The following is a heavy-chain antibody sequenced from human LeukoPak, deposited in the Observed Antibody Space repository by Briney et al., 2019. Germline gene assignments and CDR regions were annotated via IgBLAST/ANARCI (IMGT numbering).Heavy chain of an antibody. J-gene: IGHJ5*02. Sequence: PGGSLRLSCAASGFTFDDYAMHWVRQAPGKGLEWVSGISWNSGSIGSADSVKGRFTISRDNAKNSLYLQMNSLRAEDTALYYCAKVGHNCSSTSCYTGWFDPWGQGTLVTVSS. D-gene: IGHD2-2*02. CDR1: GFTFDDYA. CDR3: AKVGHNCSSTSCYTGWFDP. V-gene: IGHV3-9*01. CDR2: ISWNSGSI.